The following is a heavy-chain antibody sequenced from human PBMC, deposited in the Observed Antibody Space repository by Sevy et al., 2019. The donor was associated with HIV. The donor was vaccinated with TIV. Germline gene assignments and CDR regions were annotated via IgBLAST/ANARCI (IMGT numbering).Heavy chain of an antibody. Sequence: GGSLRLSCAASGFTFSSYGMHWVRQAPGKGLEWVAVISYDGSNKNYADSVKGRFTISRDNSKNTLYLQMNSLRAEDTAVYYCAKDAYYDYVWGSYRYTPDAFDIWGQGTMVTVSS. J-gene: IGHJ3*02. CDR1: GFTFSSYG. CDR2: ISYDGSNK. V-gene: IGHV3-30*18. D-gene: IGHD3-16*02. CDR3: AKDAYYDYVWGSYRYTPDAFDI.